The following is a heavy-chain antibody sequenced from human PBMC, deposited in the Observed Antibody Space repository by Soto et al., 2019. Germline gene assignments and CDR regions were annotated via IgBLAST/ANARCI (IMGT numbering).Heavy chain of an antibody. V-gene: IGHV4-39*02. CDR1: GASISSSSSY. CDR2: IYYICNT. Sequence: QLQLQESGPGLVKASETLSLTCAVSGASISSSSSYWGWIRQPPGKALEWIGNIYYICNTCYNPSLKRRVAISIDSSKTRFSLKLNSVTTADTAVYYCVAQAYVAKGYHFENWGQGTLVTVSS. J-gene: IGHJ4*02. CDR3: VAQAYVAKGYHFEN. D-gene: IGHD1-1*01.